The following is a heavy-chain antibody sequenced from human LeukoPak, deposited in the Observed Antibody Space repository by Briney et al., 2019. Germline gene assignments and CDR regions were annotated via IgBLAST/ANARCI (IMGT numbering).Heavy chain of an antibody. CDR2: IYYSGST. CDR3: ATQVSDFWSGGTPKGYFDY. CDR1: GASISSSY. V-gene: IGHV4-59*01. J-gene: IGHJ4*02. Sequence: KPSETLSLTCTVSGASISSSYWSWIRQPPGKGLEWIGYIYYSGSTNYNPSLKSRVTISIDTSKNHFSLRLSSVTAADTAVYYCATQVSDFWSGGTPKGYFDYWGQGTLVTVSS. D-gene: IGHD3-3*01.